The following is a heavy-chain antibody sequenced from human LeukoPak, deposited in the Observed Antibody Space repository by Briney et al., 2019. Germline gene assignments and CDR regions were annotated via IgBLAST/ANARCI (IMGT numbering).Heavy chain of an antibody. Sequence: SQTLSLTCTVSGGSISSGDYYWSWLRQPPGKGLEWIGYIYYSGSTYYNPSLKSRVTISIATSKNQFSLKLSSVTAADTAVYYCARVGIMLTFRGVIVPHYFGYWGQGTRVTVSS. D-gene: IGHD3-16*02. V-gene: IGHV4-30-4*08. CDR3: ARVGIMLTFRGVIVPHYFGY. J-gene: IGHJ4*02. CDR1: GGSISSGDYY. CDR2: IYYSGST.